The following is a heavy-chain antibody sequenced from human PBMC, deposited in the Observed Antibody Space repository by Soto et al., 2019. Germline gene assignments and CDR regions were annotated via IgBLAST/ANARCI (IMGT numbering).Heavy chain of an antibody. CDR3: VTTGPTYNWNDRPYAFDI. Sequence: GGSLRLSCSASGFNFSSYAMHWVRQAPGKGLEYVSAISSNGGSTYYADSVKGRFTISRDNSKNTLYLQMSSLRAEDTAVYYCVTTGPTYNWNDRPYAFDIWGQGTMVTVSS. CDR2: ISSNGGST. D-gene: IGHD1-1*01. J-gene: IGHJ3*02. V-gene: IGHV3-64D*08. CDR1: GFNFSSYA.